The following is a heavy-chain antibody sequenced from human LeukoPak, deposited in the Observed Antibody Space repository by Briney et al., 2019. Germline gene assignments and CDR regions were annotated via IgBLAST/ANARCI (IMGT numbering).Heavy chain of an antibody. D-gene: IGHD3-10*01. CDR2: ISPNSGGT. V-gene: IGHV1-2*02. Sequence: ASVKVSCKTSGYTFTDYNIHWVRQAPGQGIEWMGWISPNSGGTNYAQRFQGMVTMTRHTSISTAYMDLSSLKSDDTATYYCSVWFGELSHWGQGTLVTVSS. CDR3: SVWFGELSH. J-gene: IGHJ4*02. CDR1: GYTFTDYN.